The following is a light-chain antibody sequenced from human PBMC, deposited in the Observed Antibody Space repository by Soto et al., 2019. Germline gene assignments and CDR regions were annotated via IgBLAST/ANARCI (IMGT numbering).Light chain of an antibody. V-gene: IGLV1-44*01. Sequence: QSVLTQPPSASGTPGQRVTISCSGSSSNIGSNTVNWYQHLPRAAPKLLIQSNNQRPSGVPDRFSGSQSGTSDSLAISGLQSEDDADYSCAVWDDSLNGYVFGTGTKLTVL. CDR3: AVWDDSLNGYV. CDR1: SSNIGSNT. J-gene: IGLJ1*01. CDR2: SNN.